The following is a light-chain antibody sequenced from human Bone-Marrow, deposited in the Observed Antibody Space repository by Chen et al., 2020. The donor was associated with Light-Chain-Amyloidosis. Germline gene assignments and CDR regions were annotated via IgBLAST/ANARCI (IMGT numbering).Light chain of an antibody. CDR3: QQYGTSPLP. V-gene: IGKV3-20*01. CDR1: QTISSNY. Sequence: EIVLTQSPGTLSLSPGEGANLSCRAGQTISSNYLTWYQQKFGQAPRLLIYGSSSRATGIPDSFTGSGSGTDCTLTINRLEPEDFAMYYCQQYGTSPLPFGGGTKVEIK. CDR2: GSS. J-gene: IGKJ4*01.